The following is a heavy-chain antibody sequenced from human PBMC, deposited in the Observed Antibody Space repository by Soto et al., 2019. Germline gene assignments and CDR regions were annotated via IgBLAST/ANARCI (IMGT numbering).Heavy chain of an antibody. CDR1: GGTFSSYT. Sequence: SVKVSCKASGGTFSSYTISWVRQAPGQGLEWMGRIIPILGIANYAQKFQGRVTITADKSTSTAYMELSSLRSEDTAVYYCASEDHIEATSPFDYWGQGTLVTVSS. D-gene: IGHD5-12*01. CDR2: IIPILGIA. V-gene: IGHV1-69*02. J-gene: IGHJ4*02. CDR3: ASEDHIEATSPFDY.